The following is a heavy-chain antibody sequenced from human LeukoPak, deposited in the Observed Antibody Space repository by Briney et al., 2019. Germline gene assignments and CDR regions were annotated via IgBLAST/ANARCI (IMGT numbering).Heavy chain of an antibody. D-gene: IGHD2-15*01. CDR3: AREGGYCSGGSCRFFDY. CDR2: ISPSSSYI. J-gene: IGHJ4*02. CDR1: GFTFSSSS. V-gene: IGHV3-21*06. Sequence: GGSLRLSCAASGFTFSSSSMNWVRQAPGKGLEFVSSISPSSSYIYYADSVKGRFTISRDDAKNLLFLQMNSLRAEDTAVYYCAREGGYCSGGSCRFFDYCGQGTLVTVSS.